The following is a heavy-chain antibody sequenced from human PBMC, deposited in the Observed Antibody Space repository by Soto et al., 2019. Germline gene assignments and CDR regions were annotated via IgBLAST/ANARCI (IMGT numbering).Heavy chain of an antibody. CDR2: TSYDGSNN. J-gene: IGHJ4*02. CDR3: ARWGTTGGLDV. Sequence: QVQLVESGGGVVQPGTSLRLSCVGSGFTFRSYVIHWVRQAPGKGLEWVALTSYDGSNNFYGDSVKGRFTISRDNSRNTVELQMDSLRLEDTALYYCARWGTTGGLDVWGQVTLVYVSS. V-gene: IGHV3-33*05. CDR1: GFTFRSYV. D-gene: IGHD3-16*01.